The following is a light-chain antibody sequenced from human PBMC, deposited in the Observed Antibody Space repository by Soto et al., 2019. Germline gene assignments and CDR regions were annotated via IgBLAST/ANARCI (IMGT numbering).Light chain of an antibody. CDR2: GAS. J-gene: IGKJ1*01. Sequence: EIVMAQSPATLSLSPGEKATLSCRASQSVGSNLAWYQQKPGQVPKLLIYGASTRATGVPARFMGSGSGTEFTLTISSLQSEDFAVYYCQHYNYWLWTFGQGTNVEIK. CDR1: QSVGSN. V-gene: IGKV3-15*01. CDR3: QHYNYWLWT.